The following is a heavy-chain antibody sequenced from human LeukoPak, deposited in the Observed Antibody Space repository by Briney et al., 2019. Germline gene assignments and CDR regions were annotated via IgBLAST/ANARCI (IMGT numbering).Heavy chain of an antibody. Sequence: ASVKVSCKASGGTFSSYAIGWVRQAPGQGLEWMGRIIPILGIANYAQKFQGRVTITADKSTSTAYMELSSLRSEDTAVYYCASGLFIAAAGTVFDYWGQGTLVTVSS. CDR2: IIPILGIA. D-gene: IGHD6-13*01. J-gene: IGHJ4*02. V-gene: IGHV1-69*04. CDR1: GGTFSSYA. CDR3: ASGLFIAAAGTVFDY.